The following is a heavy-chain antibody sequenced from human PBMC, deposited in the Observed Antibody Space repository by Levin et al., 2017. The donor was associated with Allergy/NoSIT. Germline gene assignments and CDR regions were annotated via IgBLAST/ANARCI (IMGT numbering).Heavy chain of an antibody. V-gene: IGHV3-48*01. D-gene: IGHD3-10*01. J-gene: IGHJ4*02. CDR3: ARDGFYGSGNYYIGYFDN. CDR1: GFTFRSCS. CDR2: ISSSSSSI. Sequence: LSLTCAASGFTFRSCSMSWVRQAPGKGLEWVSYISSSSSSIYYADSVKGRFTISRDNAKNSLYLQMNSLRAEDTAVYYCARDGFYGSGNYYIGYFDNWGQGTLVTVSS.